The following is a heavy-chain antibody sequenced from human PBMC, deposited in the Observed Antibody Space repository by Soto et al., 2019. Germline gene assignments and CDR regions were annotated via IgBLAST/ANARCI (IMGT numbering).Heavy chain of an antibody. V-gene: IGHV1-18*01. CDR3: ARAFGSTDY. Sequence: QVQLVQSGAEVKKPRASVKVSCEASGYTFSSYGISWVRQAPGQGFEWMGWISGYNSITRYAQKFQGRVTMTTDTSTSTAYMELRPLRSDDTAVYYCARAFGSTDYWGQGTLVTVSS. CDR2: ISGYNSIT. J-gene: IGHJ4*02. D-gene: IGHD6-13*01. CDR1: GYTFSSYG.